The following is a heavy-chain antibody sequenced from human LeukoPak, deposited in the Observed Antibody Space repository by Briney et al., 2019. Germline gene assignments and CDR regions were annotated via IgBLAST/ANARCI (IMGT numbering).Heavy chain of an antibody. CDR1: GFTFSSYA. Sequence: PGGSLRLSCAASGFTFSSYAMSWVRQAPGKGLEWVSAISGSGGSAYYADSVQGRFTISRDSSKDTLYLQMNSLRAEDTGVYYCARATYYGSGGRDYWGQGTLVTVSS. CDR2: ISGSGGSA. J-gene: IGHJ4*02. V-gene: IGHV3-23*01. D-gene: IGHD3-10*01. CDR3: ARATYYGSGGRDY.